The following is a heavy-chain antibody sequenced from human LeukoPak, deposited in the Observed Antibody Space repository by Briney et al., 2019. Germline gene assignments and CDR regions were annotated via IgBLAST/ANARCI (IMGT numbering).Heavy chain of an antibody. CDR2: MNLNSGNT. V-gene: IGHV1-8*03. CDR1: GYTFTSYD. J-gene: IGHJ4*02. Sequence: ASVKVSCKASGYTFTSYDINWVRQATGQGLEWMGWMNLNSGNTGYAQKFQGRVTITRNTSISTAYMELRSLRSDDTAVYYCATLRYFDWLLGDYWGQGTLVTVSS. CDR3: ATLRYFDWLLGDY. D-gene: IGHD3-9*01.